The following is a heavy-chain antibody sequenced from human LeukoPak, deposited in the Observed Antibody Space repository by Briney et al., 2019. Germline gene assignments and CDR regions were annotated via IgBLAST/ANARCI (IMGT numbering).Heavy chain of an antibody. D-gene: IGHD6-19*01. V-gene: IGHV4-59*01. Sequence: SETLSLTCTVSGGSISSYYWSWIRQPPGKGLEWIGYIYYSGTTNWNPSLKSRVTISVDTSKNQFSLKLNSVTAADTAVYYCASSSNGWSHLDYWGQGTLVTVSS. J-gene: IGHJ4*02. CDR3: ASSSNGWSHLDY. CDR1: GGSISSYY. CDR2: IYYSGTT.